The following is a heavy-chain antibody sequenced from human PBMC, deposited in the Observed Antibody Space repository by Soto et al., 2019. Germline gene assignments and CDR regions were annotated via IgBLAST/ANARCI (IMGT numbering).Heavy chain of an antibody. D-gene: IGHD1-26*01. Sequence: ASVKVSCKASGYTFTSYAMHWVRQAPGQRLEWMGWINAGNGNTKYSQKFQGRVTITRDTSASTAYMELSSLRSEDTAVYYCAREAQIVGATNWFDPWGQGTLVTVSS. CDR2: INAGNGNT. J-gene: IGHJ5*02. V-gene: IGHV1-3*01. CDR3: AREAQIVGATNWFDP. CDR1: GYTFTSYA.